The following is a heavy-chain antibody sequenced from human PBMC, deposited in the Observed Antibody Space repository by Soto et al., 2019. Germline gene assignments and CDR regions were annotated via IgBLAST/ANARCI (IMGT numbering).Heavy chain of an antibody. V-gene: IGHV3-30-3*01. J-gene: IGHJ6*02. Sequence: QVQLVESGGGVVQPGRSLRLSCAASGFTFSSYAMHWVRQAPGKGLEWVAVISYDGSNKYYADSVKGRFTISRDNYKNTLYLQMNSLRAEDTAVYYCARDEVYCSSTSCYYYGMDVWGQGTTVTVSS. CDR1: GFTFSSYA. CDR2: ISYDGSNK. CDR3: ARDEVYCSSTSCYYYGMDV. D-gene: IGHD2-2*01.